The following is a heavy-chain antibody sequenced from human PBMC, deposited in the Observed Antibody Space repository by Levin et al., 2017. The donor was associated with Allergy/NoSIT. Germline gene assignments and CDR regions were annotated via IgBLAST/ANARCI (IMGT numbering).Heavy chain of an antibody. V-gene: IGHV4-61*02. CDR2: IYSSGSS. D-gene: IGHD3-10*01. Sequence: SETLSLTCKVSGGSISSGSYYWSWIRQPAAKGLEWIGRIYSSGSSNYNPSLKIRVTISVDTSKNQFSLKLSSVTAADTAVYYCARAEVGSEHWGQGTLVTVSS. J-gene: IGHJ4*02. CDR1: GGSISSGSYY. CDR3: ARAEVGSEH.